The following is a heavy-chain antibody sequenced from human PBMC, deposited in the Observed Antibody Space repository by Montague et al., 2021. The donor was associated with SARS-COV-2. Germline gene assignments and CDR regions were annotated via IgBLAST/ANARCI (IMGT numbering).Heavy chain of an antibody. D-gene: IGHD1-14*01. V-gene: IGHV4-39*01. J-gene: IGHJ4*02. Sequence: SETLSLTCAVSGGSVSDTDYYWGWVRRPQGKGLEWFGTTVQSGNSFSNPSLKSRLSIFVHASRNEVSLTLASVTAADTAIYYCVRGPSTGGGFDKWGQGALVTVSS. CDR2: TVQSGNS. CDR3: VRGPSTGGGFDK. CDR1: GGSVSDTDYY.